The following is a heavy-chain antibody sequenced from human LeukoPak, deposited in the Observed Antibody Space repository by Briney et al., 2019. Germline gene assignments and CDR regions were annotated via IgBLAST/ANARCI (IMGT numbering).Heavy chain of an antibody. Sequence: SSETLSLTCTVSGGSISSYYWSWIRQPAGKGLGWIGRIYTSGSTNYNPSLKSRVTMSVDTSKNQFSLKLSSVTAADTAVYYCARVWVGATNYCFDYWGQGTLVTVSS. D-gene: IGHD1-26*01. J-gene: IGHJ4*02. CDR3: ARVWVGATNYCFDY. V-gene: IGHV4-4*07. CDR1: GGSISSYY. CDR2: IYTSGST.